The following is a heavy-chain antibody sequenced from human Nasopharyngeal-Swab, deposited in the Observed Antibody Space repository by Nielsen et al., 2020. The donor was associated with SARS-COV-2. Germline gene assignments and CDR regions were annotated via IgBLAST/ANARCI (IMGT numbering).Heavy chain of an antibody. J-gene: IGHJ6*02. CDR3: AVGKIAAGDYYHYYGMDV. CDR2: INAGNGNT. V-gene: IGHV1-3*01. CDR1: GYTFTSYA. Sequence: ASVKVSCKASGYTFTSYAMHWVRQAPGQRLEWMGWINAGNGNTKYSQKFQGRVTITRDTSASTAYMELSSLRSEDTAVYYCAVGKIAAGDYYHYYGMDVWGQGTTVTVSS. D-gene: IGHD6-13*01.